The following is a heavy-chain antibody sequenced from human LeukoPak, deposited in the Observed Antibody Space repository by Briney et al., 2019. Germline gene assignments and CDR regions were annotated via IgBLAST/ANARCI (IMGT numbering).Heavy chain of an antibody. D-gene: IGHD6-13*01. J-gene: IGHJ4*02. CDR2: MNPNSGNT. CDR1: GYTFTSYD. Sequence: ASVKVSCKASGYTFTSYDINWVRQATGQGLEWMGWMNPNSGNTGYAQKFQGRVTITRNTSISTAYMELSSLRSEDTAVYYCARGRIAAAGRLDYWGQGTLVTVSP. V-gene: IGHV1-8*03. CDR3: ARGRIAAAGRLDY.